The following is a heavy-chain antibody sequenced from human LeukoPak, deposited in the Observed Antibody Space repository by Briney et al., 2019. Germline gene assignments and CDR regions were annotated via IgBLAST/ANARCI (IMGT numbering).Heavy chain of an antibody. D-gene: IGHD2-8*01. V-gene: IGHV4-4*02. CDR3: ARGLSVNPVYYYYGMDV. J-gene: IGHJ6*02. CDR2: SYHSGST. CDR1: GASISSSSW. Sequence: SGTLSLTCAVSGASISSSSWWSWVRQPPGKGLEWIGESYHSGSTNYNPSLKSRVTVSVDKSKNELSLEVTSVTAADTAMYYCARGLSVNPVYYYYGMDVWGQGTTVTVSS.